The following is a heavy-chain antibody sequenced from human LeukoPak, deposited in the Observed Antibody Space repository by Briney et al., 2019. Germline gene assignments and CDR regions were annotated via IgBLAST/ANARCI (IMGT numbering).Heavy chain of an antibody. CDR2: ISGSGGST. CDR3: AKAHYYDSSGPFDY. V-gene: IGHV3-23*01. CDR1: GFTFSIYA. D-gene: IGHD3-22*01. J-gene: IGHJ4*02. Sequence: GGSLRLSCAASGFTFSIYAMRWLRQAPGKGLEGVSAISGSGGSTYYADSVKGRFTISRDNSKNTLYLQMNSLRAGDTAVYYCAKAHYYDSSGPFDYWGQGTLVTVSS.